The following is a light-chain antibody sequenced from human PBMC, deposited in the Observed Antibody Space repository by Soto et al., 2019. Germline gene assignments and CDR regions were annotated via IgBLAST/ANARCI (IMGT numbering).Light chain of an antibody. Sequence: DIQMTQSPSSLSASVGDRVTITCRASQSITNYLNWYQLKPGKAPKLLIYAASSLQSGVPSRFSGSGSGTDFTLTISSLQPEDFATYYCQQSYSGPWTFGLGTKVEIK. CDR3: QQSYSGPWT. V-gene: IGKV1-39*01. J-gene: IGKJ1*01. CDR1: QSITNY. CDR2: AAS.